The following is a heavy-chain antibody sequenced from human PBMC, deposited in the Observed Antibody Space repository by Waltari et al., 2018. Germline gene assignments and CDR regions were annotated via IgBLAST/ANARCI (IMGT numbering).Heavy chain of an antibody. CDR2: IWYDGSNK. CDR3: AKDSGYSYCTFYMDV. CDR1: GFTFSSYG. J-gene: IGHJ6*03. V-gene: IGHV3-30*18. Sequence: QVQLVESGGGVVQPGRSLRLSCAASGFTFSSYGMHWVRQAPGKGLEWVAVIWYDGSNKYYADSVKGRFTISRDNSKNTLYLQMNSLRGEDTAMYYCAKDSGYSYCTFYMDVWGKGTTVTVSS. D-gene: IGHD5-18*01.